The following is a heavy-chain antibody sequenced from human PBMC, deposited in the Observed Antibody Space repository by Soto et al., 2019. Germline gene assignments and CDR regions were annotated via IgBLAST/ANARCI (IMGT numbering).Heavy chain of an antibody. V-gene: IGHV3-30*18. D-gene: IGHD6-19*01. J-gene: IGHJ4*02. CDR2: VSHDGRNT. CDR3: AKWGRQWLVTSDFNY. CDR1: GFTFSDYA. Sequence: VQLVESGGGVVQPGRSLRLSCAASGFTFSDYARHWVLQAPGKGLEWVAVVSHDGRNTHYADPVKGRFTISRDSSKNTVSLEMTSLRAEDTAVYYCAKWGRQWLVTSDFNYWGQGALVTVSP.